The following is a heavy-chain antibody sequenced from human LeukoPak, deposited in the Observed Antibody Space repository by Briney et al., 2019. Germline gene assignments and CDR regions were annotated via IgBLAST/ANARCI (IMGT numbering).Heavy chain of an antibody. J-gene: IGHJ6*02. CDR1: GFTFSSYG. CDR3: ARDVVIRPYYYYGMDV. Sequence: GGSLRLSCAASGFTFSSYGMHWVRQAPGKGLEWVAVIWYDGSNKYYADSVKGRFTISRDNSKNTLYLQMNSLRAEDTAVYYCARDVVIRPYYYYGMDVWGQGTTVTVSS. D-gene: IGHD3-3*01. CDR2: IWYDGSNK. V-gene: IGHV3-33*01.